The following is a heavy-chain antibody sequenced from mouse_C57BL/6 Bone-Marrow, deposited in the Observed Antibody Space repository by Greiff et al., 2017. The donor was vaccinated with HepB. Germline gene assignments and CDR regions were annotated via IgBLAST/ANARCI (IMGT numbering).Heavy chain of an antibody. D-gene: IGHD1-1*01. CDR1: GYTFTSYW. J-gene: IGHJ2*01. CDR2: IDPSDSYT. CDR3: ARGGTTVVATPFDY. V-gene: IGHV1-50*01. Sequence: QVQLQQSGAELVKPGASVKLSCKASGYTFTSYWMQWVKQRPGQGLEWIGEIDPSDSYTNYNQKFKGKATLTVDTSSSTAYMQLSSLTSEDSAVYYCARGGTTVVATPFDYWGQGTTLTVSS.